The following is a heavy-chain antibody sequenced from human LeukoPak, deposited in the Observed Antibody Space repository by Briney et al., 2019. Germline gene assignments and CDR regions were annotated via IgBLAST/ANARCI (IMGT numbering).Heavy chain of an antibody. CDR3: ARDRDITFLRSDY. Sequence: GGSLRLSCAASRLIVSSNYMAWVRQAPGKGLEWVSVIYSGGNTYYADSVKGRFTISRDNSKNTLYLQMNSLKADDTARYYCARDRDITFLRSDYWGQGTLVTVSS. D-gene: IGHD1-20*01. V-gene: IGHV3-66*01. CDR1: RLIVSSNY. J-gene: IGHJ4*02. CDR2: IYSGGNT.